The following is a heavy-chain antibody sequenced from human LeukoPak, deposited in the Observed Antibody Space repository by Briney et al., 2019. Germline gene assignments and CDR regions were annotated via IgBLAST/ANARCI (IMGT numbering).Heavy chain of an antibody. Sequence: GGSLRLSCAASGFTFSTYGMHWVRQAPGKGLEWVAVISYDGSNKYYADSVKGRFTISRDNSKNTLYLQMNSLRAEDTAVYYCAKSDLGHRSRQVGHFNYWGQGTLVTVSS. V-gene: IGHV3-30*18. D-gene: IGHD2-15*01. CDR1: GFTFSTYG. J-gene: IGHJ4*02. CDR2: ISYDGSNK. CDR3: AKSDLGHRSRQVGHFNY.